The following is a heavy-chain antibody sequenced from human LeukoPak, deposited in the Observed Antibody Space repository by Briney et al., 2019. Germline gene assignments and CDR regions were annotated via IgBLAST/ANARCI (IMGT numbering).Heavy chain of an antibody. CDR2: IYYSGST. V-gene: IGHV4-39*01. J-gene: IGHJ4*02. CDR3: ARQVYYYGSGSYYHDY. Sequence: PSETLSLTCTVSGGSISSSSYYWGWIRQPPGKGLEWIGSIYYSGSTYYNPSLKSRVTISVDTSKNQFPLTLSSVTAADTAVYYCARQVYYYGSGSYYHDYWGQGNLVTVSS. CDR1: GGSISSSSYY. D-gene: IGHD3-10*01.